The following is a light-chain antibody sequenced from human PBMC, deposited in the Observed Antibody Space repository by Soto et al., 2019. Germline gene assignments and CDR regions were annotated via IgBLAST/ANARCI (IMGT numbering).Light chain of an antibody. Sequence: ALSQPASVSGSPGQSITISCTGTSSDVGGYNHVSWYQQHPGKAPKLMIYEVSNRPSGVSNRFSGSKSGNSASLTISGLQAEDEADYYCSSYTSRNTYVFGSGTKLTVL. CDR2: EVS. CDR3: SSYTSRNTYV. CDR1: SSDVGGYNH. J-gene: IGLJ1*01. V-gene: IGLV2-14*01.